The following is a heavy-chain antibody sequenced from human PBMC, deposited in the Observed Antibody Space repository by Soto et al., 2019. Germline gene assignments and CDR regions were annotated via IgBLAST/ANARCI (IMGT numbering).Heavy chain of an antibody. D-gene: IGHD2-15*01. CDR3: ASVDGNCWWHVFDY. CDR2: ISYDGSNK. CDR1: GFTFSSYA. V-gene: IGHV3-30-3*01. J-gene: IGHJ4*01. Sequence: QVQLVESGGGVVQPGRSLRLSCAASGFTFSSYAMHWVRQAPGKGLEWLAVISYDGSNKYYADSVKGRFTISRDNSKNTMYLQMNSLRVEDTAVFYCASVDGNCWWHVFDYWGHGTLVTVAS.